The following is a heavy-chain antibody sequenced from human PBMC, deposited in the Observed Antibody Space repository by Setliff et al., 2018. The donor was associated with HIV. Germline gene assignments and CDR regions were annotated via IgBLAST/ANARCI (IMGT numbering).Heavy chain of an antibody. D-gene: IGHD2-8*01. CDR3: ARHSPNVGVRGDAFDI. CDR2: IHYSGAT. CDR1: GGSISSHY. J-gene: IGHJ3*02. Sequence: PSETLSLTCTVSGGSISSHYWIWIRQPPGKGLEWIGYIHYSGATNYNPSLKSRVTISLDTSRTQFSLMLSSVTAADTAVYYCARHSPNVGVRGDAFDIWGQGTVVTVSS. V-gene: IGHV4-59*08.